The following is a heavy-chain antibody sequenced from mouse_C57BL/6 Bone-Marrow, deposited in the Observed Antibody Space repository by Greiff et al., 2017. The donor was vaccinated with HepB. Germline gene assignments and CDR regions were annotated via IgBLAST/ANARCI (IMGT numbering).Heavy chain of an antibody. Sequence: EVQRVESGGGLVQPGGSLKLSCAASGFTFSDYYMYWVRQTPEKRLEWVAYISNGGGSTYYPDTVKGRFTISRDNAKNTLYLQMSRLKSEDTAMYYCARRGTTVGYYFDYWGQGTTLTVSS. CDR2: ISNGGGST. V-gene: IGHV5-12*01. CDR3: ARRGTTVGYYFDY. CDR1: GFTFSDYY. J-gene: IGHJ2*01. D-gene: IGHD1-1*01.